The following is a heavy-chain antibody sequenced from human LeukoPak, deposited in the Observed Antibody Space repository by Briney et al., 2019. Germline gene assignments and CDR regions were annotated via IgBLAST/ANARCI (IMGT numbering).Heavy chain of an antibody. V-gene: IGHV1-8*03. CDR3: ARGDREKRFLEWFSFYYYMDV. J-gene: IGHJ6*03. Sequence: ASVKVSCKASGYTFTSYDINWVRQATGQGLEWMGWMNPNSGNTGCAQKFQGRVTITRNTSISTAYMELSSLRSEDTAVYYCARGDREKRFLEWFSFYYYMDVWGKGTTVTVSS. D-gene: IGHD3-3*01. CDR2: MNPNSGNT. CDR1: GYTFTSYD.